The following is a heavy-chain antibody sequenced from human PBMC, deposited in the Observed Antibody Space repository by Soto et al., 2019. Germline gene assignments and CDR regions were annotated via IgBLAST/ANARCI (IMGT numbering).Heavy chain of an antibody. CDR1: GFTFSNVW. J-gene: IGHJ5*02. D-gene: IGHD4-17*01. CDR3: ARDLTPDPYGDYAGHWFDP. Sequence: LRLSCAASGFTFSNVWMNWVRQARGKGLEWVGRIKSKTDGGTTDYAAPVKGRFTISRDDSKNTLYLQMNSLKTEDTAVYYCARDLTPDPYGDYAGHWFDPWGKGTLVTVSS. V-gene: IGHV3-15*07. CDR2: IKSKTDGGTT.